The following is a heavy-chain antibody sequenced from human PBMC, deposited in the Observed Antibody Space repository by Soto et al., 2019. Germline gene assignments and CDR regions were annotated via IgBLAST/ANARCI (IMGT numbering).Heavy chain of an antibody. Sequence: QVHLVASGGGVVQPGRSLRLSCAASGFTFSTYGMHWVRQAPGKGLEWVALISYDGSDKYYADSVKGRFTISRDNSKNPLYLQMTSLRPEDTAVYSCAKDDPYYSGKNYYYFGMDVWGQGTTVTVSS. CDR1: GFTFSTYG. CDR2: ISYDGSDK. V-gene: IGHV3-30*18. J-gene: IGHJ6*02. CDR3: AKDDPYYSGKNYYYFGMDV. D-gene: IGHD4-4*01.